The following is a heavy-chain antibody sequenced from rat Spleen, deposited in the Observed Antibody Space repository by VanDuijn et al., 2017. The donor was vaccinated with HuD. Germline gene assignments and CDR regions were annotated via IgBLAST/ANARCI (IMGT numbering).Heavy chain of an antibody. D-gene: IGHD1-11*01. V-gene: IGHV5-7*01. CDR2: ISYDGSST. CDR3: ARRVLGGYYVMDA. Sequence: EVQLVESGGGLVQPGRSLKLSCAASGFTFSDYNMAWVRQAPKKGLEWVATISYDGSSTYYRDSVKGRFTISRDNAKSTLYLQMDSLRSEDTATYYCARRVLGGYYVMDAWGQGASVTVSS. CDR1: GFTFSDYN. J-gene: IGHJ4*01.